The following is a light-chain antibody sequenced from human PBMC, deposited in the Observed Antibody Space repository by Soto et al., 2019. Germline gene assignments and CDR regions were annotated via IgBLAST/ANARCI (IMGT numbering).Light chain of an antibody. J-gene: IGKJ4*01. CDR1: QSVSSN. Sequence: EIVMTQSPATLSVSPGGRVTLSCRASQSVSSNFAWYQQKPGQAPRLLIYGASTRATGIPARFSGSGSETDFTLTITSLQSEDFAVYYCQQRNNWVTFGGGSKVEIK. CDR3: QQRNNWVT. CDR2: GAS. V-gene: IGKV3-15*01.